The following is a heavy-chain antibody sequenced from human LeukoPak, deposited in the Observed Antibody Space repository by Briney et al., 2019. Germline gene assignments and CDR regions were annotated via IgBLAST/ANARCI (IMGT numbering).Heavy chain of an antibody. V-gene: IGHV1-69*05. CDR1: GGTFRSYA. CDR3: AGQDYYYYYMDV. Sequence: ASVKVSCKASGGTFRSYAISWVRQAPGQGLEWMGGIIPIFGTANYAQKFQGRVTITTDESTSTAYMELSSLRSEDTAVYYCAGQDYYYYYMDVWGKGTTVTVSS. J-gene: IGHJ6*03. CDR2: IIPIFGTA.